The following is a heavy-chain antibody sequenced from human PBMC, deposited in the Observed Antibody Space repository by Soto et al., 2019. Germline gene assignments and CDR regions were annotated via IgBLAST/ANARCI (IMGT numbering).Heavy chain of an antibody. CDR1: GFTFDDYA. V-gene: IGHV3-9*01. D-gene: IGHD2-15*01. CDR2: ISWNSGSI. CDR3: AKDIMGEYCSGGSCYPVMGY. Sequence: PGGSLRLSCAASGFTFDDYAMHWVRQAPGKGLEWVSGISWNSGSIGYADSVKGRFTISRDNAKNSLYLQMNSLRAEDTALYYCAKDIMGEYCSGGSCYPVMGYWGQGTLVTVSS. J-gene: IGHJ4*02.